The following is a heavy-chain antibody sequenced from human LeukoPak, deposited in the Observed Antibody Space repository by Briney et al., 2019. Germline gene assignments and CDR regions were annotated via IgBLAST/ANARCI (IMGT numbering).Heavy chain of an antibody. Sequence: GGSLRLSCAASRFTFSTYWMHWVRQAPGKGLVWVSRINSDGSSTGYADSVKGRFTISRDNAKNSLYLQMNSLRAEDTAVYYCARETPPSSWYLRWGYPVVTAIHDWGQGTLVTVSS. CDR2: INSDGSST. J-gene: IGHJ4*02. CDR3: ARETPPSSWYLRWGYPVVTAIHD. CDR1: RFTFSTYW. D-gene: IGHD2-21*02. V-gene: IGHV3-74*01.